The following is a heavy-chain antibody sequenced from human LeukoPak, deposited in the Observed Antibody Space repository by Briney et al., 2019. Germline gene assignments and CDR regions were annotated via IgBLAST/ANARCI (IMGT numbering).Heavy chain of an antibody. Sequence: SETLSLTCTVSGGSISSSSYYWGWIRQPPGKGLEWIGSIYYSGSTYYNPSLKSRVTISVDTSKNQFSLKLSSVTAADTAVYYCARRPGYSSGWSQGTLVTVSS. CDR2: IYYSGST. CDR3: ARRPGYSSG. D-gene: IGHD6-19*01. V-gene: IGHV4-39*07. CDR1: GGSISSSSYY. J-gene: IGHJ4*02.